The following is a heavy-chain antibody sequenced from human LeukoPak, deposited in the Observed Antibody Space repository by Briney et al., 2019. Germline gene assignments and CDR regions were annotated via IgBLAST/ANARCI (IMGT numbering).Heavy chain of an antibody. CDR2: ISWNSGSI. Sequence: GGSLRLSCAASGFTFDDYAMHWVRQAPGKGLGWVSGISWNSGSIGYADSVKGRFTISRDNAKNSLYLQMNSLRAEDTALYYCAKGLHERAAAGIGSLGFYFDYWGQGTLVTVSS. D-gene: IGHD6-13*01. J-gene: IGHJ4*02. CDR1: GFTFDDYA. CDR3: AKGLHERAAAGIGSLGFYFDY. V-gene: IGHV3-9*01.